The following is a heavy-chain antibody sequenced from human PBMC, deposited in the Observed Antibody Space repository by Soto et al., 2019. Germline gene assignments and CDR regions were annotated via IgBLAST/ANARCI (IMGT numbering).Heavy chain of an antibody. CDR3: ARGTRATQYYNYFYGMDV. CDR1: GGSISTYY. V-gene: IGHV4-59*01. Sequence: LSLTCTVSGGSISTYYWTWVRQAPGKGLEWIGYISYSGSTNYNPSLKSRLIILLNTSKKQFPLKLSSVTAADTAVYYCARGTRATQYYNYFYGMDVCGQRTTVTVSS. J-gene: IGHJ6*02. CDR2: ISYSGST.